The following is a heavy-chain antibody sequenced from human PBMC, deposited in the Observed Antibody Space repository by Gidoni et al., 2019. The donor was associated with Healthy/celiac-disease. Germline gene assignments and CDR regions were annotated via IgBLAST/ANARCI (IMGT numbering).Heavy chain of an antibody. Sequence: QLQLQESGPGLVKPSETLSLTCTVSGGSISSSSYYWGWIRQPPGKGLEWIGSIYYSGSTYYNPSLKSRVTISVDTSKNQFSLKLSSVTAADTAVYYCARDGVIVGASIHWFDPWGQGTLVTVSS. CDR2: IYYSGST. V-gene: IGHV4-39*07. J-gene: IGHJ5*02. D-gene: IGHD1-26*01. CDR1: GGSISSSSYY. CDR3: ARDGVIVGASIHWFDP.